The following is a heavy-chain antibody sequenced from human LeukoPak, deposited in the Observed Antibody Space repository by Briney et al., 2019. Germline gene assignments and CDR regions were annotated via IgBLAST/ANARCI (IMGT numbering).Heavy chain of an antibody. Sequence: KSSETLSLTCAVSGGSISSGGYSWSWIRQPPGKGLEWIGYIYHSGSTYYNPSLKSRVTISVDRSKNQFFLKLSSVTAADTAVYYCARLLMVRGVPDAFDIWGQGTMVTVSS. V-gene: IGHV4-30-2*01. CDR3: ARLLMVRGVPDAFDI. CDR1: GGSISSGGYS. J-gene: IGHJ3*02. D-gene: IGHD3-10*01. CDR2: IYHSGST.